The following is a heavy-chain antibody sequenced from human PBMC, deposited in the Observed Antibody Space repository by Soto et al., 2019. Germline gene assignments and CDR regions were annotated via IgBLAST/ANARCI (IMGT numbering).Heavy chain of an antibody. Sequence: VKVSCKASGYTFTSYAMHWVRQAPGQRLEWMGWINAGNGNTKYSQKFQGRVTITRDTSASTAYMELSSLRSEDTAVYYCARSIAARPGEFDYWGQGTLVTVSS. D-gene: IGHD6-6*01. CDR1: GYTFTSYA. J-gene: IGHJ4*02. CDR2: INAGNGNT. V-gene: IGHV1-3*01. CDR3: ARSIAARPGEFDY.